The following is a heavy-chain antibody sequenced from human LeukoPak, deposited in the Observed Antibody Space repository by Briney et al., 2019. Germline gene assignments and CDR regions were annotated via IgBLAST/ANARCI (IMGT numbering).Heavy chain of an antibody. CDR3: ARSYYDFWSGYYTLYYFDY. CDR2: IYYSGST. D-gene: IGHD3-3*01. Sequence: SETLSLTCTVSGGSISSYYWSWIRQPPGKGLEWIGYIYYSGSTNYNPSLKSRVTISVDTSKNQFSLKLSSVTAADTAVYYCARSYYDFWSGYYTLYYFDYWGQGTLVTVSS. V-gene: IGHV4-59*01. CDR1: GGSISSYY. J-gene: IGHJ4*02.